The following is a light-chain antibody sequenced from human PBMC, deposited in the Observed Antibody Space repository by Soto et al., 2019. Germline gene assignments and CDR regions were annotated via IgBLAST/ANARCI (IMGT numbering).Light chain of an antibody. CDR3: MQALQTPPT. CDR1: QSLLHSNGYNY. V-gene: IGKV2-28*01. Sequence: DIVMTQSPLSLPVTPGEPASISCRPSQSLLHSNGYNYLDWYLQKPGQSPRLLIYLGSNRASGVPDRFSGSGSGTDFTLKISRVEAEDVGVYYCMQALQTPPTFGQGTKV. CDR2: LGS. J-gene: IGKJ1*01.